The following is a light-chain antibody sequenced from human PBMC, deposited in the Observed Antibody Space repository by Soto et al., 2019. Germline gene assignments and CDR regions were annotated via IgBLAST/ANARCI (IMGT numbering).Light chain of an antibody. J-gene: IGLJ3*02. CDR2: EVS. CDR3: SSYAGSTTLL. CDR1: SSDVGGYSY. Sequence: QSALTQPASVSGSPGQSITISCTGTSSDVGGYSYVSWYQQHPGKAPKLMIYEVSNRPSEVSNRFSGSKSGNTASLTISGLQAEDEADYYCSSYAGSTTLLFGGGTKVTVL. V-gene: IGLV2-14*01.